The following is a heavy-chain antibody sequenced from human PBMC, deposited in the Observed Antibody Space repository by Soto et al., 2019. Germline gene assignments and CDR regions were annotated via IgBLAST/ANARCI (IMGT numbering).Heavy chain of an antibody. CDR1: GFTFSSYG. Sequence: PGGSLRLSCAASGFTFSSYGMHWVRQAPGKGLEWVAVISYDGSNKYYADSVKGRFTISRDNTKNTLYLQMNSLRAEDTAVYYCAQDSTGDFDYWGQGTLVTVSS. D-gene: IGHD1-1*01. CDR3: AQDSTGDFDY. J-gene: IGHJ4*02. V-gene: IGHV3-30*18. CDR2: ISYDGSNK.